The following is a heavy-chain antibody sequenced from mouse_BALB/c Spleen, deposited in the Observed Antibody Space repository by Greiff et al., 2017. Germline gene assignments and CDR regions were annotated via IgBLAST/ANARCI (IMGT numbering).Heavy chain of an antibody. V-gene: IGHV14-3*02. D-gene: IGHD2-1*01. CDR1: GFNIKDTY. CDR3: SSDGNPYYYAMDY. CDR2: IDTANGNT. J-gene: IGHJ4*01. Sequence: EVQLQQSGAELVKPGASVKLSCTASGFNIKDTYMHWVKQRPEQGLEWIGRIDTANGNTKYDPKFQGKATITADTSSNTAYLQLISLTSEDTAVYYCSSDGNPYYYAMDYWGQGTSVTVSS.